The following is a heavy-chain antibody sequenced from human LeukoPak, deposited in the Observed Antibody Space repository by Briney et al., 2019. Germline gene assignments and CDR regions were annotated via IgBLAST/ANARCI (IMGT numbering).Heavy chain of an antibody. D-gene: IGHD3-10*01. Sequence: SGGSLRLSCAASGFTFDDYAMHWVRQAPGMGLEWVSLISGDSDYTYYADSVKGRFTISRDNSKNSLYLQMNTLRTEDNALYYCAKGHGSRTGDFEYWGQGTLVTASS. CDR1: GFTFDDYA. J-gene: IGHJ4*02. CDR2: ISGDSDYT. V-gene: IGHV3-43*02. CDR3: AKGHGSRTGDFEY.